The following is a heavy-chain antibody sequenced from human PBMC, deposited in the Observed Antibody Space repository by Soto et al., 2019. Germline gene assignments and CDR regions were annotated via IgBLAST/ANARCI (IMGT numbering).Heavy chain of an antibody. J-gene: IGHJ3*02. CDR2: INAGNGNT. D-gene: IGHD2-2*01. V-gene: IGHV1-3*01. Sequence: GASVKVSCKASVYTFTSYAMHWVRQAPGQRLEWMGWINAGNGNTKYSQKFQGRVTITRDTSASTAYMELSSLRSEDTAVYYCSVVVPARAFDIWGQGTMVTVSS. CDR1: VYTFTSYA. CDR3: SVVVPARAFDI.